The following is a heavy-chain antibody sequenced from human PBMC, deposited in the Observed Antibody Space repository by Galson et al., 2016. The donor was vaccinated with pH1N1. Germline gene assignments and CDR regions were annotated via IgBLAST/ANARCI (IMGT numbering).Heavy chain of an antibody. V-gene: IGHV3-21*06. Sequence: SLRLSCAASGFTFSGYSMNWVRQAPGKGLEWVSSISLSGSYIYYADSVKGRFTISRDNAKNSLYLHMSRLTAEDTAVYYCLRDPARPRAYYFDFWGQGALVTVSS. CDR3: LRDPARPRAYYFDF. J-gene: IGHJ4*02. D-gene: IGHD6-6*01. CDR2: ISLSGSYI. CDR1: GFTFSGYS.